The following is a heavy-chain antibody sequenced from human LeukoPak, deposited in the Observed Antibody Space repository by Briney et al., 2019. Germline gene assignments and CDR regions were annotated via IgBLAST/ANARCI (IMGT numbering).Heavy chain of an antibody. J-gene: IGHJ4*02. Sequence: PGRSLRLSCAASGFTFSSYAMHWVRQAPGKGLEWVAVISYDGSNKYYADSVKGRFTISRDNSKNTLYLQMNSLRAEDTAVYYCARDGSSGVDYWGQGTLVTVSS. D-gene: IGHD6-6*01. CDR3: ARDGSSGVDY. CDR1: GFTFSSYA. V-gene: IGHV3-30-3*01. CDR2: ISYDGSNK.